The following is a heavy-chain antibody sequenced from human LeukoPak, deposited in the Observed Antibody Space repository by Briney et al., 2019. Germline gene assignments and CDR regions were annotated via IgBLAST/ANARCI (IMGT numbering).Heavy chain of an antibody. Sequence: SETLSLTCAVYGGSFSGYYWGWIRQPPGKGLEWIGEINDSGSTNYNPSLKSRVTISVDTSKNQFSLKLSSVTAADTAVYYCARFVRYYDFWSGLTPDYWGQGTLVTVSS. CDR1: GGSFSGYY. J-gene: IGHJ4*02. D-gene: IGHD3-3*01. CDR3: ARFVRYYDFWSGLTPDY. V-gene: IGHV4-34*01. CDR2: INDSGST.